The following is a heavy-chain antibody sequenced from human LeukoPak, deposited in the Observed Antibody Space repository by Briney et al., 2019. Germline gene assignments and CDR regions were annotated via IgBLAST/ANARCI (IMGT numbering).Heavy chain of an antibody. CDR2: IDWDDDE. J-gene: IGHJ3*02. D-gene: IGHD1-7*01. CDR3: ARTTPYGNYVAFDI. CDR1: GFSLSTRGMR. Sequence: SGPALVKPTQTLTLTCTFSGFSLSTRGMRVSWIRQPPGKALEWLSRIDWDDDEHYSTSLKTRLTISKDTSKHQVVLTMTNMDPVDTATYYCARTTPYGNYVAFDIWGQGTMVTVSS. V-gene: IGHV2-70*04.